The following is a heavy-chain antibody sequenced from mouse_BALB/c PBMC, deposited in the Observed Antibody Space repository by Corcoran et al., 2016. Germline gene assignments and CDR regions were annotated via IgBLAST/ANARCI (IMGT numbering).Heavy chain of an antibody. CDR2: INTYTGEP. CDR3: ARYYDGAWFAY. CDR1: GYTFTNYG. V-gene: IGHV9-1*02. Sequence: QIQLVQSGPKLKKPGETVKISCKASGYTFTNYGMNWVQQAPGTGLKWMGWINTYTGEPTYADDFKGRFAFSLETSASTAYLQINNLKNEDMATYFCARYYDGAWFAYWGQGTLVTVSA. J-gene: IGHJ3*01. D-gene: IGHD1-1*01.